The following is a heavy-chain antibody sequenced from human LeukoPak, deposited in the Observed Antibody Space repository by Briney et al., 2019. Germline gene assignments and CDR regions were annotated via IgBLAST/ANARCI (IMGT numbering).Heavy chain of an antibody. J-gene: IGHJ1*01. CDR1: GYTFTSYG. D-gene: IGHD2-2*01. V-gene: IGHV1-18*01. CDR3: ATEPYASSTSATASAPH. CDR2: ISAYNGNT. Sequence: ASVKVSCKASGYTFTSYGMSWVRQAPGQGLEWMGWISAYNGNTNYAQKLQGRVTMTTDTSTSTAYMELRSLRSDDTAVYYCATEPYASSTSATASAPHWGQGTLVTVSS.